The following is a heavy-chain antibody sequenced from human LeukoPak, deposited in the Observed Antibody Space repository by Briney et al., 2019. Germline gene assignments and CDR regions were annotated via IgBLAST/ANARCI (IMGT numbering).Heavy chain of an antibody. CDR3: VHLHLGAYSSSWYENY. CDR1: GGSISSSSYY. J-gene: IGHJ4*02. Sequence: PSETLSLTCTVSGGSISSSSYYWGWIRQPPGKGLEWIGSIYYSGSTYYNPSLKSRVTISVDTSKNQFSLKLSSVTAADTAVYYCVHLHLGAYSSSWYENYWGQGTLVTVSS. D-gene: IGHD6-13*01. CDR2: IYYSGST. V-gene: IGHV4-39*07.